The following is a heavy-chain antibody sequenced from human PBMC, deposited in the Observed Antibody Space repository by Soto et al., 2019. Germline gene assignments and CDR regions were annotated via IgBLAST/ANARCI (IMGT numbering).Heavy chain of an antibody. V-gene: IGHV3-23*01. D-gene: IGHD3-22*01. CDR3: AKSTGNQDYDDSSGYFDY. CDR2: ISGSGGST. J-gene: IGHJ4*02. CDR1: GFTFSSYW. Sequence: GGSLRLSCAASGFTFSSYWMSWVRQAPGKGLEWVSAISGSGGSTYYADSVKGRFTISRDNSKNTLYLQMNSLRAEDTAVYYCAKSTGNQDYDDSSGYFDYWGQGTLVTVSS.